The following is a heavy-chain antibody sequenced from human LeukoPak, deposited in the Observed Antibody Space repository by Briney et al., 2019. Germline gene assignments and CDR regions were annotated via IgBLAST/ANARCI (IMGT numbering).Heavy chain of an antibody. CDR2: MNPNSGNT. V-gene: IGHV1-8*01. J-gene: IGHJ4*02. CDR3: ARGSYYDGSGYYYVEPFDY. CDR1: GYTFTSYD. Sequence: VASVTVSCKASGYTFTSYDINWVRQAPGQGLEWMGWMNPNSGNTGYAQKFQGRVTMTRYTSISTAYLELSSLRSEDTAVYYCARGSYYDGSGYYYVEPFDYWGQGTPVTVSS. D-gene: IGHD3-22*01.